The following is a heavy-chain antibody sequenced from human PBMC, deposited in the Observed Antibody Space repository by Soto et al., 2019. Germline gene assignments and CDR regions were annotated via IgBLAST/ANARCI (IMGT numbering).Heavy chain of an antibody. CDR3: ASSSSSWYDRSYYYGMDV. J-gene: IGHJ6*02. CDR1: GYTFTSYG. V-gene: IGHV1-18*01. D-gene: IGHD6-13*01. CDR2: ISAYNGNT. Sequence: ASVKVSCKASGYTFTSYGISWVRQAPGQGLEWMGWISAYNGNTNYAQKLQGRVTMTTDTSTSTAYMELRSLRSDDTAVYYCASSSSSWYDRSYYYGMDVWGQGTTVT.